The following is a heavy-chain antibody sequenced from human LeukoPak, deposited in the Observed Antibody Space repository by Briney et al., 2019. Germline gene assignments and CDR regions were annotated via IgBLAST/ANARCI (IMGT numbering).Heavy chain of an antibody. Sequence: PGGSLRLSCAASGFTFSSYAMSWVRQAPGKGLEWASVISGSGSTSYADSVKGRFTISRDDSKNILYLQMNSLRAEDTAVYYCAKRPLHYFDYWGQGTLVTVSS. CDR1: GFTFSSYA. CDR2: ISGSGST. V-gene: IGHV3-23*01. J-gene: IGHJ4*02. CDR3: AKRPLHYFDY.